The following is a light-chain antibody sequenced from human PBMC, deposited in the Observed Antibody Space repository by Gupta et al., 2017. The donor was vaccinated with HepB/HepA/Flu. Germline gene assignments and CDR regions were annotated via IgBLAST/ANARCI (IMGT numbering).Light chain of an antibody. CDR1: SSNIGRNY. V-gene: IGLV1-47*01. Sequence: QSVLTQPPSASGTPGQRVAISCSGSSSNIGRNYVYWYQQLPGTSPKLLIYRINQRPSGVPDRFSGSKSGTSASLAISGLRFEDEADYYCAAWDDSLSGSWVFGGGTKLTVL. J-gene: IGLJ3*02. CDR2: RIN. CDR3: AAWDDSLSGSWV.